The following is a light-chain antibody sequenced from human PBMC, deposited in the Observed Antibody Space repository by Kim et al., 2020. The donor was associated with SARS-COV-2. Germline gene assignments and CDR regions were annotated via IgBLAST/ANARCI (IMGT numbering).Light chain of an antibody. CDR3: SSYSSSATYVL. J-gene: IGLJ2*01. V-gene: IGLV2-18*02. CDR2: EVF. CDR1: SSDIGSHNR. Sequence: QSVTISCTGTSSDIGSHNRISWYQQPPGKAPKLIIYEVFNRPSGVPHRFSGSKSGNTASLTISGLQAEDEADYYCSSYSSSATYVLFGGGTKLTVL.